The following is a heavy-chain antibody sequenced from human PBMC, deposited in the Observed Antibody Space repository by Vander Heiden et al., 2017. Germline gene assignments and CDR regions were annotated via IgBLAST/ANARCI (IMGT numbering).Heavy chain of an antibody. CDR1: GFTFSSYS. V-gene: IGHV3-23*01. J-gene: IGHJ4*02. D-gene: IGHD3-22*01. CDR2: ISGSGGST. Sequence: EVQLLEPGGGLVQPGGSLRLSCAASGFTFSSYSMGWVRQAPGKGLEWVSAISGSGGSTYYADSVKGRFTISRDNSKNTLYLQMNSLRAEDTAVYYCAKVDDSSGYYYDYWGQGTLVTVSS. CDR3: AKVDDSSGYYYDY.